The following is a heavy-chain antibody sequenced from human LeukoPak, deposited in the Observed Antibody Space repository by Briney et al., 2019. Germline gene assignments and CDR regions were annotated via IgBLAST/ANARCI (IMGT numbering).Heavy chain of an antibody. D-gene: IGHD6-6*01. J-gene: IGHJ5*02. V-gene: IGHV4-34*01. CDR2: INHSGST. CDR3: ARVLPVARRACNWFDP. Sequence: SETLSLTCAVYGGSFSGYYWSWIRQPPGKGLEWIGEINHSGSTNYNPSLKSRVTISVDTSKNQFSLKLSSVTAADTAVYYCARVLPVARRACNWFDPWGQGTLVTVSS. CDR1: GGSFSGYY.